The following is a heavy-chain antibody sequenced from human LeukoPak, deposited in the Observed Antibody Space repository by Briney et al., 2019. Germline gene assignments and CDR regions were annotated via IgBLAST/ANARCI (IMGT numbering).Heavy chain of an antibody. CDR2: IYYSGST. V-gene: IGHV4-30-4*01. Sequence: SETLSLTCTVSGGSISSGDYYWSWIRQPPGKGLEWIGYIYYSGSTYYNPSLKSRVTISVDTSKNQFSLKLSSVTAADTAVYYCARTPQAEILDYNLDWFDPWGQGTLVTVSS. CDR3: ARTPQAEILDYNLDWFDP. J-gene: IGHJ5*02. D-gene: IGHD5-12*01. CDR1: GGSISSGDYY.